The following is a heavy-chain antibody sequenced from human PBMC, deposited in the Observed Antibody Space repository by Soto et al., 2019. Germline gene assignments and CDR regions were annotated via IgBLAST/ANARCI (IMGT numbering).Heavy chain of an antibody. D-gene: IGHD3-22*01. CDR2: IYSGGST. CDR3: ASNDSSGYDAFDI. Sequence: GESLKISCAASGFTVSSNYMSWVRQAPGKGLEWVSVIYSGGSTYYADSVKGRFTISRHNSKNTLYLQMNSLRAEDTAVYYCASNDSSGYDAFDIWGQGTMVTVSS. V-gene: IGHV3-66*01. CDR1: GFTVSSNY. J-gene: IGHJ3*02.